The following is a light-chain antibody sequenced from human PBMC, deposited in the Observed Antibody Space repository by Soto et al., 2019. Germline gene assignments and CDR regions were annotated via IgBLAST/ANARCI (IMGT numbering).Light chain of an antibody. J-gene: IGKJ3*01. CDR1: QSVRGNY. CDR3: HQFGMSPFT. CDR2: GPS. Sequence: EVVLTQSPGTLSLSPEERDTLSCRASQSVRGNYFAWYQQRPGQAPRLLVYGPSVRPAGIPDRFRGSGSRTDFNLTINRVEPEDFAVYYCHQFGMSPFTFGPGTTLDIK. V-gene: IGKV3-20*01.